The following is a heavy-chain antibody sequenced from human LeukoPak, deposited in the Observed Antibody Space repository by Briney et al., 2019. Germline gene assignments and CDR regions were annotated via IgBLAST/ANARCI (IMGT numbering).Heavy chain of an antibody. CDR1: GYSISSDHY. D-gene: IGHD3-9*01. V-gene: IGHV4-38-2*02. J-gene: IGHJ4*02. CDR2: FYHSENT. CDR3: TRQSPKLTGDVDC. Sequence: PSETLSLTCTVSGYSISSDHYWGWIRQSPGKGLEWIGSFYHSENTYYNPSLKSRVTISKDTSKNQFSLRLSSVTDADTAVYYCTRQSPKLTGDVDCWGQGTLLTVSS.